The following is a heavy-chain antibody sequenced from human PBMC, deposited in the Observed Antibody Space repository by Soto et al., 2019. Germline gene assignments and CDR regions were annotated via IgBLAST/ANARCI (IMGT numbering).Heavy chain of an antibody. Sequence: QVQLQESGPGLVKPSETLSLTCTVSGGTISRYYWRWIRQPPGKGLEWIGYMYNTGSTVYNPSFKSRGTISVDTSKNQFSLKLNSVTAADTAVYYCARDLWGYCGTDCYPLDVW. CDR1: GGTISRYY. CDR3: ARDLWGYCGTDCYPLDV. V-gene: IGHV4-59*01. J-gene: IGHJ6*01. CDR2: MYNTGST. D-gene: IGHD2-21*02.